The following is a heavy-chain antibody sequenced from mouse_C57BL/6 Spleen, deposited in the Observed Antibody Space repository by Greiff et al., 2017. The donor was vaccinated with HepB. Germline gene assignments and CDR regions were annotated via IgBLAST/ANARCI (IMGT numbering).Heavy chain of an antibody. CDR1: GYTFTDYE. J-gene: IGHJ1*03. CDR3: TRLATVVARGYFDV. Sequence: VQLQQSGAELVRPGASVTLSCKASGYTFTDYEMHWVKQTPVHGLEWIGAIDPETGGTAYNQKFKGKAILTADKSSITAYMELRSLTSEDSAVYYGTRLATVVARGYFDVWGTGTTVTVSS. CDR2: IDPETGGT. V-gene: IGHV1-15*01. D-gene: IGHD1-1*01.